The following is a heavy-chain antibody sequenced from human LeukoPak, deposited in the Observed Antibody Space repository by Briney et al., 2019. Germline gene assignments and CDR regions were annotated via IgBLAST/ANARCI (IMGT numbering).Heavy chain of an antibody. CDR3: ARITSYSINWYFFDY. CDR2: IYYSGST. Sequence: PSETLSLTCTVSGDSISSSNYYWGWIRQPPEKGLEWIGSIYYSGSTYYNPSLKSRITISVDTSKNQFSLKLTSVSAADTAVYYCARITSYSINWYFFDYWGQGTLVTVSS. D-gene: IGHD6-13*01. V-gene: IGHV4-39*07. CDR1: GDSISSSNYY. J-gene: IGHJ4*02.